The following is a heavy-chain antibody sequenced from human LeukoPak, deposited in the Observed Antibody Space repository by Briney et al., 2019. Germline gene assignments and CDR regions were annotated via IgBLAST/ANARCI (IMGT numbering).Heavy chain of an antibody. CDR3: ARSWDSSSSNGFDP. Sequence: SQTLSLTCAVSGDIVSSNSAAWNWIRQSPSRGLEWLGRTYYRNNWYNDYAGAVKSRITINRETSKNQFSLQLNSVTPEDTAVYYCARSWDSSSSNGFDPWGQGTLVTVSS. CDR2: TYYRNNWYN. V-gene: IGHV6-1*01. D-gene: IGHD6-6*01. CDR1: GDIVSSNSAA. J-gene: IGHJ5*02.